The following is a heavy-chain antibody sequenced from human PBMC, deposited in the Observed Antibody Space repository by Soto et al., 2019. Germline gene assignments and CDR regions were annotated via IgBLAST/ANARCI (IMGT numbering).Heavy chain of an antibody. CDR2: IYYSGTT. CDR1: GYSISSSKW. Sequence: SATLSLTCAVSGYSISSSKWWGWIRQPPGKGLEWIGYIYYSGTTYYNPSLKSRVTMSVDTSKNQFSLKLTSVTAVDTAVYYCARREIQGPIDYWGQGTLVTVS. J-gene: IGHJ4*02. D-gene: IGHD1-26*01. CDR3: ARREIQGPIDY. V-gene: IGHV4-28*01.